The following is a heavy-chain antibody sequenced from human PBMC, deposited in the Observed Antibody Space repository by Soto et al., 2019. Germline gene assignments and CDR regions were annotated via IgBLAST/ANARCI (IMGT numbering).Heavy chain of an antibody. J-gene: IGHJ3*02. CDR3: ARDTPALWYGAFDI. Sequence: PSQTLSLTCAISGDSVSSNSAAWNWVRQSPSRGLEWLGRTYYRSKWYNDYAVSVKSRITINPDTSKNQFSLQLNSVTPEDTAVYYCARDTPALWYGAFDIWGQGTMVTVSS. CDR2: TYYRSKWYN. V-gene: IGHV6-1*01. D-gene: IGHD6-13*01. CDR1: GDSVSSNSAA.